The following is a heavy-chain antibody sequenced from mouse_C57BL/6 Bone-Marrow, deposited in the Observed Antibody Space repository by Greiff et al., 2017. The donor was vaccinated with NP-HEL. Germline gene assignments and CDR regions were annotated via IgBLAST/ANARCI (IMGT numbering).Heavy chain of an antibody. V-gene: IGHV1-81*01. CDR1: GYTFTSYG. D-gene: IGHD2-4*01. CDR2: IYPRSGNT. CDR3: ARGQGYDYDDAY. Sequence: QVQLQQSGAELARPGASVKLSCKASGYTFTSYGISWVKQRTGQGLEWIGEIYPRSGNTYYNEKFKGKATLTADKSSSTAYMELRSLTSEDSAVYFCARGQGYDYDDAYWGQGTLVTVSA. J-gene: IGHJ3*01.